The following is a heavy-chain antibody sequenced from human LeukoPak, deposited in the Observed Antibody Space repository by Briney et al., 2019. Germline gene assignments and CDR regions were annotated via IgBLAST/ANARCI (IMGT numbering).Heavy chain of an antibody. V-gene: IGHV4-39*01. CDR2: IYYSGST. CDR3: ARRGTSVRY. CDR1: GGSISSSSYY. D-gene: IGHD2-15*01. Sequence: PETLSLTCTVSGGSISSSSYYWGWIRQPPGKGLEWIGSIYYSGSTYYNPSLKSRVTISVDTSKNQFSLKLSSVTAADTAVYYCARRGTSVRYWGQGTLVTVSS. J-gene: IGHJ4*02.